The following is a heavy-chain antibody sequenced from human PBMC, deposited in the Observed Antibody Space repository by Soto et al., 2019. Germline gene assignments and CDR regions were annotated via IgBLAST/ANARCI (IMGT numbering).Heavy chain of an antibody. D-gene: IGHD2-15*01. Sequence: GVSLRLSCAACGFTFSSYAMHWVRQAPGKGLEWVAVISYDGSNKYYADSVKGRFTISRDNSKNTLYLQMNSLRAEDTAVYYCARDHNGVSPAWWFDYWGQGTLVTVSS. CDR1: GFTFSSYA. CDR3: ARDHNGVSPAWWFDY. CDR2: ISYDGSNK. J-gene: IGHJ4*02. V-gene: IGHV3-30-3*01.